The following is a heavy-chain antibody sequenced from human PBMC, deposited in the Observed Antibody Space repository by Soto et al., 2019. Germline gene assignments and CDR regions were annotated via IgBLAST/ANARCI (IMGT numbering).Heavy chain of an antibody. Sequence: SETLSLTCTVSGGSISNYRWNWIRQPPGRGLEWIGFFYYSGGTNYNPSLKSRVTISVDTPKNQFSLKLTSVTAADTAVYYCARYDFWTDYFDSWGQGALVTVSS. V-gene: IGHV4-59*08. CDR2: FYYSGGT. CDR1: GGSISNYR. CDR3: ARYDFWTDYFDS. J-gene: IGHJ4*02. D-gene: IGHD3-3*01.